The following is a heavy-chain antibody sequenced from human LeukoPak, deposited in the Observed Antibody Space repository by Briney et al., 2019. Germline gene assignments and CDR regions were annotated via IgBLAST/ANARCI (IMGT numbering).Heavy chain of an antibody. CDR1: GFTFRGYW. Sequence: GGSLRLSCVTSGFTFRGYWMSWFRQAPGKGLEWVGNIQPDGSGAFYVDAMRGRFTISRDNSKDTLYLQMNSLRAEDTAVYYCAKGSGELLDYWGQGTLVTVSS. J-gene: IGHJ4*02. D-gene: IGHD1-26*01. V-gene: IGHV3-7*01. CDR2: IQPDGSGA. CDR3: AKGSGELLDY.